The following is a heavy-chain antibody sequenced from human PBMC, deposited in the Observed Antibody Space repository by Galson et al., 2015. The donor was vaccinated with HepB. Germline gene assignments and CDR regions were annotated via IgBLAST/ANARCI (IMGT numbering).Heavy chain of an antibody. CDR2: IKSKTDGETT. D-gene: IGHD2-8*02. CDR1: GFPFNNAW. J-gene: IGHJ5*02. V-gene: IGHV3-15*01. Sequence: SCAASGFPFNNAWVTWVRRAPGMGLEWVGRIKSKTDGETTDYAAPVKGRFTISRDDSKNRLYLQMNSLKTEDTAVYYCTTDVYYSTYWSWLDPWGQGTLVTVSS. CDR3: TTDVYYSTYWSWLDP.